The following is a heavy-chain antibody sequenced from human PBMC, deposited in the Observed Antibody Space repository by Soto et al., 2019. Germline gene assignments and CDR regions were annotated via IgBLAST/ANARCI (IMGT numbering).Heavy chain of an antibody. V-gene: IGHV5-10-1*01. D-gene: IGHD6-19*01. J-gene: IGHJ6*02. Sequence: GESLKISCKGSGYSFTSYWISWVRQMPGKGLEWMGRIDPSDSYTNYSPSFQGHVTISADKSISTAYLQWSSLKASDTAMYYCAREGNSSGWFYYYYYYGMDVWGQGTTVTVSS. CDR1: GYSFTSYW. CDR2: IDPSDSYT. CDR3: AREGNSSGWFYYYYYYGMDV.